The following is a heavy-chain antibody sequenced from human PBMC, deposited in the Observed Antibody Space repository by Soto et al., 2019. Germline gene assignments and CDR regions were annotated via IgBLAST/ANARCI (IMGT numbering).Heavy chain of an antibody. V-gene: IGHV4-30-2*01. J-gene: IGHJ5*02. CDR1: GGSISSGGYS. D-gene: IGHD4-17*01. CDR3: ARAGRCGDYAVDWFDP. Sequence: QLQLQESGSGLVKPSQTLSLTCAVSGGSISSGGYSWSWIRQPPGKGLEWIGYIYHSGSTYYNPSLKSRVTISVDRSKNQFSLKLSSVTAADTAVYYCARAGRCGDYAVDWFDPWGQGTLVTVSS. CDR2: IYHSGST.